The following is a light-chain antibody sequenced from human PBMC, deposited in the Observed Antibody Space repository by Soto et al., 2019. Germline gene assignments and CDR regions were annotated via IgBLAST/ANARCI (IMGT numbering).Light chain of an antibody. J-gene: IGKJ4*01. CDR3: QQRSSWPLT. CDR1: QSVSTF. V-gene: IGKV3-11*01. CDR2: DAS. Sequence: EIVLTQSPSTLSLSPGERATLSCRASQSVSTFLAWYQQKPGQAPRLLIYDASKRVTCIPARFSGSGSGTDLTLTISSLEPEDFAVYYCQQRSSWPLTFGGGTKVDIK.